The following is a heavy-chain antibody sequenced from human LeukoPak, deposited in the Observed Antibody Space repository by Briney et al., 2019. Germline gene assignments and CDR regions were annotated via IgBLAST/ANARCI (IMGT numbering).Heavy chain of an antibody. Sequence: NPGGSLRLSCAASGFTFSSYSMNWVRQAPGKGLEWVSSISSSSSYIYYADSVKGRFTISRDNAKNSLYLQMNSLRAEDTAVYYCARENPYYDNYYMDVWGKGITVTVSS. CDR1: GFTFSSYS. J-gene: IGHJ6*03. CDR2: ISSSSSYI. CDR3: ARENPYYDNYYMDV. V-gene: IGHV3-21*01.